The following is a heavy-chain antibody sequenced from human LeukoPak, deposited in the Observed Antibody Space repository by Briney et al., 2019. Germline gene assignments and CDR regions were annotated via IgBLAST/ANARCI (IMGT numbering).Heavy chain of an antibody. Sequence: GGSLRLSCAASGFTVSSNYMSWVCQAPGKGLEWVSVIYSGGSTYYADSVKGRFTISRDNSKNTLYLQMNSLRAEDTAVYYCARVLTSSSWRWKYYYYGMDVWGQGTTVTVSS. CDR3: ARVLTSSSWRWKYYYYGMDV. CDR2: IYSGGST. J-gene: IGHJ6*02. V-gene: IGHV3-66*01. D-gene: IGHD6-13*01. CDR1: GFTVSSNY.